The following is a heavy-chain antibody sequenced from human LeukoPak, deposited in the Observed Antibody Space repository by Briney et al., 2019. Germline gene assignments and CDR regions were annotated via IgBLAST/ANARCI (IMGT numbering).Heavy chain of an antibody. CDR1: GGTFSSYA. Sequence: SVKVSCKASGGTFSSYAISWVRQAPGQGLEWMGGIIPIFGTANYAQKFQGRVTITTDESTSTAYMELSSLRSEDTAVYYCARGKYYDSSGPAGYYYYYMDGWGKGTTVTVSS. CDR3: ARGKYYDSSGPAGYYYYYMDG. CDR2: IIPIFGTA. V-gene: IGHV1-69*05. D-gene: IGHD3-22*01. J-gene: IGHJ6*03.